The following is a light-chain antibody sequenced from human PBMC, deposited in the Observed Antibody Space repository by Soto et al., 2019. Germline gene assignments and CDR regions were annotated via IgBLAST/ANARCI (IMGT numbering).Light chain of an antibody. CDR3: QQYENYWT. J-gene: IGKJ1*01. Sequence: DIQMTQSPSTLSATAGDRVTITFRASQSISSWLAWYQHKPGKAPKLLIYDASNLDSGAPSRFSGSGSGTEFSLTISNLQPDDCATYYCQQYENYWTFGQGTKVDI. V-gene: IGKV1-5*01. CDR2: DAS. CDR1: QSISSW.